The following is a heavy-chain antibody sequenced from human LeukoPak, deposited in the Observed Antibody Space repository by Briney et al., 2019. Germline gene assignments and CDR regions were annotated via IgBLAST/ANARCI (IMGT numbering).Heavy chain of an antibody. V-gene: IGHV4-59*12. J-gene: IGHJ4*02. CDR1: GGSISSYY. D-gene: IGHD3-10*01. CDR2: IYYSGST. Sequence: PSETLSLTCTVSGGSISSYYWSWIRQPPGKGLEWIGYIYYSGSTNYNPSLKSRVTISVDTSKNQFSLKLSSVTAADTAVYYCARVGRMRIIDYWGPGTLVTVSS. CDR3: ARVGRMRIIDY.